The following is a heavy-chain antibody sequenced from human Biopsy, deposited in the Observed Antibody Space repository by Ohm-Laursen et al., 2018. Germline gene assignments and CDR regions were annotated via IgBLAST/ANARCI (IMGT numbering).Heavy chain of an antibody. CDR2: TSPKSGGT. CDR3: ALQSVAQMKNFDY. Sequence: ASVKVSCKASGFSFTGHYIHWVRQAPGQGLEWMGWTSPKSGGTNYAQKFHGNINMTKNTSMSTAYMEMSRLRSDDTAVYYCALQSVAQMKNFDYWGQGTLVTVSS. D-gene: IGHD6-19*01. V-gene: IGHV1-2*02. J-gene: IGHJ4*02. CDR1: GFSFTGHY.